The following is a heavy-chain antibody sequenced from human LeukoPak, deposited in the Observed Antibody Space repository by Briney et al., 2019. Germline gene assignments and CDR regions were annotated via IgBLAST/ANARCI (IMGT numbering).Heavy chain of an antibody. D-gene: IGHD4-11*01. CDR1: GGSISSSNW. J-gene: IGHJ4*02. V-gene: IGHV4-4*02. Sequence: SETLSLTCAVSGGSISSSNWWSWVRQPPGKGLEWIGEIYHSGNTNYNPSLRSRVTISVDKSKNQFSLKLSSVTAADTAVYYCAKTMTTVIAGVDSWGQGTLVTVSS. CDR2: IYHSGNT. CDR3: AKTMTTVIAGVDS.